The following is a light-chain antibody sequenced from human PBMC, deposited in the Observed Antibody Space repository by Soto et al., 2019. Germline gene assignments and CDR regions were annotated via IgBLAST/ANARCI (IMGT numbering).Light chain of an antibody. J-gene: IGLJ2*01. CDR2: DVT. Sequence: QSVLTQPRSESGSPGQSVTISCTGASNNVGGYNYVSWYQHHPGKVPQLIIYDVTKRPSGVPDRFSGSKSGNTASLTISGLQVEDDADYYCCSYAGTYTWIFGGGTKVTVL. CDR1: SNNVGGYNY. V-gene: IGLV2-11*01. CDR3: CSYAGTYTWI.